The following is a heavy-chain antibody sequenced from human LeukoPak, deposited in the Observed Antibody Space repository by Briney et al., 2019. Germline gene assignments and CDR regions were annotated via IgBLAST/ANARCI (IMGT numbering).Heavy chain of an antibody. CDR1: GFTFSNYW. J-gene: IGHJ4*02. V-gene: IGHV3-7*03. Sequence: GGSLRLSCAASGFTFSNYWMSWVRQAPGKGLEWVANIKQDGSEMYYVDSVKGRFTISRDTAKSSPYLQMNSLRAEDTAVYYCARVSVWYYYGAGSSYFDIWGQGTLVTVSS. CDR2: IKQDGSEM. D-gene: IGHD3-10*01. CDR3: ARVSVWYYYGAGSSYFDI.